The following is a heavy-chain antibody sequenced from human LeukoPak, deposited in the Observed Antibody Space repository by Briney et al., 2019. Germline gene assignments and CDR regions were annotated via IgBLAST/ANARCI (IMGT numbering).Heavy chain of an antibody. Sequence: PGGSLRLSCAASGFTFSSYGMHWVRQAPGKGLEWVAVIWYDGSNKYYADSVKGRFTISRDNSKNTLYLQMNSLRAEDTAVFYCARAMGELGVDYWGQGTLVTVSS. CDR1: GFTFSSYG. D-gene: IGHD3-16*01. CDR3: ARAMGELGVDY. J-gene: IGHJ4*02. V-gene: IGHV3-33*01. CDR2: IWYDGSNK.